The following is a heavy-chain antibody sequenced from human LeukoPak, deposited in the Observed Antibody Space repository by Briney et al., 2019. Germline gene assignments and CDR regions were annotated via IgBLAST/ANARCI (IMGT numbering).Heavy chain of an antibody. D-gene: IGHD1-14*01. Sequence: GGSLRLSCAASGFTFDDYPMHWVRQTPGMGLEWVSLASWDGGNTYYADSVKGRFTISRDNSKNSLYLQMNNLRPEDSALYFCAKEIGIRKYHFDYWGQGTLVTASS. CDR1: GFTFDDYP. J-gene: IGHJ4*02. CDR3: AKEIGIRKYHFDY. V-gene: IGHV3-43D*03. CDR2: ASWDGGNT.